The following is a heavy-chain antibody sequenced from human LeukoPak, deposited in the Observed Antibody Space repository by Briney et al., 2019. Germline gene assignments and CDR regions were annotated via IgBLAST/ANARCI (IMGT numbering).Heavy chain of an antibody. CDR1: GGSISSGGYY. D-gene: IGHD2-8*02. Sequence: SQTLSLTCTVSGGSISSGGYYWSWIRQHPGKGLEWIGYIYYSGSTYYNPSLKSRVTISVDTSKNQFSLKPSSVTAADTAVYYCARDWSKDGDSWWFDPWGQGTLVTVSS. CDR2: IYYSGST. CDR3: ARDWSKDGDSWWFDP. J-gene: IGHJ5*02. V-gene: IGHV4-31*02.